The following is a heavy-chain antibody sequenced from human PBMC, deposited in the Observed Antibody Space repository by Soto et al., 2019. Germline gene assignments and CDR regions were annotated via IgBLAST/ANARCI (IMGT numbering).Heavy chain of an antibody. V-gene: IGHV1-18*01. J-gene: IGHJ4*02. CDR1: GYTFTNFG. CDR2: ISAYNGNT. Sequence: QVQLVQSGAEVKKPGASVKVSCKASGYTFTNFGISWVRQAPGQGLEWMGWISAYNGNTNYAQNFKGRITKTKDTSTSTAYRELRSLRSDDTAVYYCAGGGTPIDYWGQGTLVTVSS. D-gene: IGHD3-16*01. CDR3: AGGGTPIDY.